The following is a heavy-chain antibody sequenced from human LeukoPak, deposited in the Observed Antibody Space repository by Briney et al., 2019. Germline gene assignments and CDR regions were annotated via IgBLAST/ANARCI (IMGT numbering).Heavy chain of an antibody. D-gene: IGHD5-24*01. J-gene: IGHJ4*02. CDR3: VKGREDGYNYFDY. Sequence: GGSLRLSCLASGFTFSSYAMHWVRQPPGKGLEYVSGISSGGGSTYYADSVKGRFTISRDNSKNTLYLQMSSLRAEDTAVYYCVKGREDGYNYFDYWGQGTLVTVSS. CDR1: GFTFSSYA. CDR2: ISSGGGST. V-gene: IGHV3-64D*06.